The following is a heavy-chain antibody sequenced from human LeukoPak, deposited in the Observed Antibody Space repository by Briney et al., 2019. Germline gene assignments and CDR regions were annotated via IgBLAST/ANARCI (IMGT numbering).Heavy chain of an antibody. CDR1: GYSFTSYW. CDR3: GRLTGTKTYFDS. D-gene: IGHD1-1*01. V-gene: IGHV5-51*01. Sequence: GESLKISCKGSGYSFTSYWIGWVRQMPGKGLEWMGIIYPGDSDTRYSPSFQGQVTISADRSIITAYLQWSSLKASDTAIYYCGRLTGTKTYFDSGAQEPRVTAPS. J-gene: IGHJ4*02. CDR2: IYPGDSDT.